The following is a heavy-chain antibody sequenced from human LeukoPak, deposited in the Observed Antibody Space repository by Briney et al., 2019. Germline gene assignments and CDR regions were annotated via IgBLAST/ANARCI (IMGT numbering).Heavy chain of an antibody. Sequence: PGGSLRLSCAASGFTFSDYYMSWVRQAPGKGLEWISHISGSGNTRNDADSVQGRFTISRDNAKNSLYLQMNSLRAEDTAVYYCANLYSSGWYREHFDYWGQGTLVTVSS. CDR2: ISGSGNTR. J-gene: IGHJ4*02. CDR3: ANLYSSGWYREHFDY. D-gene: IGHD6-19*01. V-gene: IGHV3-11*04. CDR1: GFTFSDYY.